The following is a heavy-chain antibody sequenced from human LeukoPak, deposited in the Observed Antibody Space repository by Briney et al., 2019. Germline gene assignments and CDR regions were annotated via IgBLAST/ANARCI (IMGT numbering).Heavy chain of an antibody. V-gene: IGHV4-59*01. CDR1: GGSLTGYY. CDR3: ARTYCSGGSCWHFDY. CDR2: IYYSGST. D-gene: IGHD2-15*01. J-gene: IGHJ4*02. Sequence: PSETLSLTCTVSGGSLTGYYWSWIRQPPGKGLEWIGYIYYSGSTNYNPSLKSRVTISVDTSKNQFSLKLSSVTAADTAVYYCARTYCSGGSCWHFDYWGQGTLVTVSS.